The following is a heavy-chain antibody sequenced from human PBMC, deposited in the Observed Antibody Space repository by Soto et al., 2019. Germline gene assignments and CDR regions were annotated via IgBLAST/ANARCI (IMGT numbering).Heavy chain of an antibody. V-gene: IGHV3-30-3*01. CDR1: GFTFSSYA. Sequence: GGSLRLSCAASGFTFSSYAMHWVRQAPGKGLEWVAVISYDGSNKYYADSVKGRFTISRDNSKNTLYLQMNSLRAEDTAVYYCARDRAEGILDYYGMDVWGQGTTVTVSS. CDR2: ISYDGSNK. CDR3: ARDRAEGILDYYGMDV. J-gene: IGHJ6*02. D-gene: IGHD3-10*01.